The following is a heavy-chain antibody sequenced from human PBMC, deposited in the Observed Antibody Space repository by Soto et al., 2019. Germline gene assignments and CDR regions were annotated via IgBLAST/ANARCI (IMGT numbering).Heavy chain of an antibody. D-gene: IGHD6-19*01. V-gene: IGHV3-30*18. CDR1: GFTFSSYG. Sequence: PGGSLRLSCAASGFTFSSYGMHWVRQAPGKGLEWVAVISYDGSNKYYADSVKGRFTISRDNSKNTLYLQMNSLRAEDTAVYYCAKENSGYSSGWYYFDYWGQGTLVTVSS. CDR3: AKENSGYSSGWYYFDY. J-gene: IGHJ4*02. CDR2: ISYDGSNK.